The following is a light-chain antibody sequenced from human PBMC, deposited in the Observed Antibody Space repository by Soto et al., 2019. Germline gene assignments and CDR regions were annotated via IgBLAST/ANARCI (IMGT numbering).Light chain of an antibody. CDR1: SSNIGAGYD. CDR2: ANT. Sequence: QSVLTQPPSVSGAPGQRVTISCTGSSSNIGAGYDVHWYQQLPGTAPKLLIYANTNRPSGVPDRFSGSKSGTSASLAITGLQAEDEADYYCQSYDGSLTAVVFGGGTKLTVL. J-gene: IGLJ2*01. V-gene: IGLV1-40*01. CDR3: QSYDGSLTAVV.